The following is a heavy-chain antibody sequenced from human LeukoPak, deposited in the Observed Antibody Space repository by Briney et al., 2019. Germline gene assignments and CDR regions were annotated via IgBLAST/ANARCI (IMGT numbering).Heavy chain of an antibody. CDR3: AKEGPRGLAFDI. Sequence: GGSLRLSCAASGFTFSRYWMTWVRQAPGEGLEWVSGISGSGDSTYYADSVKGQFAISRDNSKNTLYLQMNSLRAEDTAVYYCAKEGPRGLAFDIWGQGTMVTVSS. CDR1: GFTFSRYW. CDR2: ISGSGDST. V-gene: IGHV3-23*01. J-gene: IGHJ3*02.